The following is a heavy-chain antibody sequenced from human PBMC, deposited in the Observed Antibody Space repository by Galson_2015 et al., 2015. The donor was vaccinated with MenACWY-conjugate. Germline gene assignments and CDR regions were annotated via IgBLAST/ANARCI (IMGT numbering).Heavy chain of an antibody. V-gene: IGHV3-15*07. J-gene: IGHJ4*02. CDR1: GFTFSNAW. CDR2: IKSKTDGGTT. Sequence: SLRLSCAASGFTFSNAWMNWVRQAPGKGLEWVGRIKSKTDGGTTDYAAPVKGRFTISRDDSKNTLYLQMNSLKTEDTAVYYCTTDGLSVAPITMVRVFDYWGQGTLVTVSS. D-gene: IGHD3-10*01. CDR3: TTDGLSVAPITMVRVFDY.